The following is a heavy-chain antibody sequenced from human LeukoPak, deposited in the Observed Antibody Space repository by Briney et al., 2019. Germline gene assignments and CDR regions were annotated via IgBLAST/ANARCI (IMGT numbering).Heavy chain of an antibody. V-gene: IGHV3-23*01. D-gene: IGHD1-26*01. J-gene: IGHJ4*02. CDR2: IGGGGDST. CDR1: GFTFSSYA. CDR3: AKDHWGAPFDY. Sequence: GGSLRLSCAASGFTFSSYAMTWVRQAPGKGLEWVSAIGGGGDSTYYADSVKGRFTISRDNSKNTLFLQMNSLRAEDTAVYYCAKDHWGAPFDYWGQGTLVTVSS.